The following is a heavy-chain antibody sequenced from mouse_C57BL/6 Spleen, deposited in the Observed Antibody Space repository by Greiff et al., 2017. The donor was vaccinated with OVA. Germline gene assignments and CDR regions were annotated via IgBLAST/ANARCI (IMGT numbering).Heavy chain of an antibody. CDR2: IDPSDSYT. CDR1: GYTFTSYW. J-gene: IGHJ2*01. CDR3: ARSVTTVVARNYLDY. V-gene: IGHV1-69*01. D-gene: IGHD1-1*01. Sequence: QVQLQQPGAELVMPGASVKLSCKASGYTFTSYWMHWVKQRPGQGLEWIGEIDPSDSYTNYNQKFKGKSTLTVDKSSSTAYMQLSSLTSEDSAVYYCARSVTTVVARNYLDYWGQGTTLTVSS.